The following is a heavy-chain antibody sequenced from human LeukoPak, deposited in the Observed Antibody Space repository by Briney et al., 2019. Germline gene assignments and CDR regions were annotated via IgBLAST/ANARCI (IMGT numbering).Heavy chain of an antibody. Sequence: PSETQSLTCTVSGGSISSYYWSWIRQPAGKGLEWIGRIYTSGSTNYNPSLKSRVTMSVDTSKNQFSLKLSSVTAADTAVYYCARGTRGSHTRYYFDYWGQGTLVTVSS. V-gene: IGHV4-4*07. CDR1: GGSISSYY. CDR3: ARGTRGSHTRYYFDY. J-gene: IGHJ4*02. CDR2: IYTSGST. D-gene: IGHD3-10*01.